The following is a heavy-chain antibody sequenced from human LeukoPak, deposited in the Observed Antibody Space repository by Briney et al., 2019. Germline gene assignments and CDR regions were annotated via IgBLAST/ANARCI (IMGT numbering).Heavy chain of an antibody. CDR3: ARDWVYAGNSVD. CDR1: GFTVSSNY. Sequence: GGSLRLSCAASGFTVSSNYVSWVRQAPGKGLEWVSVIYSGGSTYYADSVKGRFTISRDNSKNTLYLQMNSLRAEDTAVYYCARDWVYAGNSVDWGQGTLVTVSS. D-gene: IGHD4-23*01. V-gene: IGHV3-53*01. J-gene: IGHJ4*02. CDR2: IYSGGST.